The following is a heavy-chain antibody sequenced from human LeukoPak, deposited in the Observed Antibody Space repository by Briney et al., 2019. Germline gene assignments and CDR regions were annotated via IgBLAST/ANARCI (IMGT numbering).Heavy chain of an antibody. Sequence: SETLSLTCGVSGGSISSTNWWSWVRQSPGQGLEWIGEISLGGVTNYNPSLKSRVTMSIDKSENHLSLTLTSVTAADTAVYFCSRESGAFSPCAYWGQGTLVTVSS. CDR3: SRESGAFSPCAY. CDR1: GGSISSTNW. J-gene: IGHJ4*02. CDR2: ISLGGVT. V-gene: IGHV4-4*02. D-gene: IGHD1-26*01.